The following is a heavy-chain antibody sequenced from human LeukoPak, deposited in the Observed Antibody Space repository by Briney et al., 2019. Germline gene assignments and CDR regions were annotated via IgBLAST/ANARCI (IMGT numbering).Heavy chain of an antibody. V-gene: IGHV3-66*01. CDR2: IYSGGST. D-gene: IGHD3-16*01. CDR3: ARGNADTVWYYYYYYMDV. Sequence: GGSLRLSCAASGFTVSSNYMSWVRQAPGKGLEWVSVIYSGGSTYYADSVKGRFTISRDNSKNTLYLQMNSLRAEDTAVYYCARGNADTVWYYYYYYMDVWGKGTTVTISS. CDR1: GFTVSSNY. J-gene: IGHJ6*03.